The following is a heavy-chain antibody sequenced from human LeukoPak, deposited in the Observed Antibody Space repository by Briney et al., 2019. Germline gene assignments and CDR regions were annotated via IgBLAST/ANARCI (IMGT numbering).Heavy chain of an antibody. D-gene: IGHD6-13*01. CDR3: ARWGSSSWYFSSDAFDI. CDR1: GFTFSSYA. J-gene: IGHJ3*02. V-gene: IGHV3-21*01. Sequence: GGSLRLSCAASGFTFSSYAMSWVRQAPGKGLEWVSSISSSSSYIYYADSVKGRFTISRDNAKNSLYLQMNSLRAEDTAVYYCARWGSSSWYFSSDAFDIWGQGTMVTVSS. CDR2: ISSSSSYI.